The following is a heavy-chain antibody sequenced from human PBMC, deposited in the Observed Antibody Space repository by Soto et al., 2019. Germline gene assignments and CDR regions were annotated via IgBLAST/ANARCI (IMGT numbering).Heavy chain of an antibody. V-gene: IGHV4-34*01. CDR3: ARDKTTGLFDY. Sequence: PEETLSLTCAVYGGSFSGYYWTWIRQPPGTGLEWIGEINHSGSTNYNPSLKSRVTISVDTSKNQFSLKLTSVTAADTAVYYCARDKTTGLFDYWGQGTQVTVPQ. CDR1: GGSFSGYY. D-gene: IGHD1-7*01. CDR2: INHSGST. J-gene: IGHJ4*02.